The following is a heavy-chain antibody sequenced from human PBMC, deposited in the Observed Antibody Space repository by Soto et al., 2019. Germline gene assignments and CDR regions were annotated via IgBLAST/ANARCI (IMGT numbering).Heavy chain of an antibody. J-gene: IGHJ3*02. D-gene: IGHD2-8*02. Sequence: QVQLVESGGGVVQPGRSLRLSCAASRFTFSSYGMHWVRQAPGKGLEWVADISHDGRSEDYEDSVKGRFTISRDNSMNTLYLQMNSLRAEDTAVYYCAKEGGGVFDIWGQGTMVTVSS. CDR3: AKEGGGVFDI. V-gene: IGHV3-30*18. CDR2: ISHDGRSE. CDR1: RFTFSSYG.